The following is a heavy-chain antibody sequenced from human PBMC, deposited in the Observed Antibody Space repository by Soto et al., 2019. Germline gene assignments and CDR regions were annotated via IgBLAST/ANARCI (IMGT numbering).Heavy chain of an antibody. CDR3: ARNDFWSGYMGSYYDYGMDV. Sequence: ASVKVSCKASGYTFTSYGITWVRQAPGQGLEWMGWISAYNGNTNYAQKLRGRVTMTTDTSTSTAYMELRSLRADDTAVYYCARNDFWSGYMGSYYDYGMDVWGQGTTVTVSS. J-gene: IGHJ6*02. CDR1: GYTFTSYG. D-gene: IGHD3-3*01. V-gene: IGHV1-18*01. CDR2: ISAYNGNT.